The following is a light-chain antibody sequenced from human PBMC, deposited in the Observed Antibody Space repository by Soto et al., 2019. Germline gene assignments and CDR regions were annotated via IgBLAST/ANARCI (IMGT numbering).Light chain of an antibody. J-gene: IGLJ2*01. CDR3: SSYAGSNYVV. CDR1: SSDVGGYHY. Sequence: QSVLTQPPSASGSPGHSVTISCTGTSSDVGGYHYVSWYQQHPGKAPKLMIYEVSKRPSGVPDRISGSKSGNTASLTVSGLQAEDEADYYCSSYAGSNYVVFGGGTKVTVL. CDR2: EVS. V-gene: IGLV2-8*01.